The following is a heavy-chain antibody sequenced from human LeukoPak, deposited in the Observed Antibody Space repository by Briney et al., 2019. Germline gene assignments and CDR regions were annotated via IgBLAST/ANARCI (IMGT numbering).Heavy chain of an antibody. D-gene: IGHD1-1*01. CDR1: GFTFSSYS. V-gene: IGHV3-21*01. J-gene: IGHJ3*02. Sequence: GGSLRLSCAASGFTFSSYSMNWVRQAPGKGLEWVSSISSSSSYIYYADSVKGRFTISRDNAKNSLYLQMNSLRAEDTAVYYCAILNEDLDAFDIWGQGTMVTVSS. CDR2: ISSSSSYI. CDR3: AILNEDLDAFDI.